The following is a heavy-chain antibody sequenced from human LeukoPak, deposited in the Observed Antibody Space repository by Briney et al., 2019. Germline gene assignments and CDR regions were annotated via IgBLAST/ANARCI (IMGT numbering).Heavy chain of an antibody. CDR1: GGSISSGDYY. D-gene: IGHD5-18*01. CDR3: AREIGYSYGSNWFDP. V-gene: IGHV4-30-4*01. CDR2: IYYSGST. Sequence: PSETLSLTCTVSGGSISSGDYYWSWIRQPPGKGLEWIGYIYYSGSTYYNPSLKSRVTISVDTSKNQFSLKLSSVTAADTAVYYCAREIGYSYGSNWFDPWGQGTLVTVSS. J-gene: IGHJ5*02.